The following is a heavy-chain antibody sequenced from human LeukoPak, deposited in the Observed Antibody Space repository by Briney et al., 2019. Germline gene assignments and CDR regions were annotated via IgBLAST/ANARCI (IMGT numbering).Heavy chain of an antibody. CDR2: IYYSGGT. J-gene: IGHJ4*02. Sequence: SETLSLTCTVSGGSISSYYWSWIRQPPGKGLEWIGYIYYSGGTNYNPSLKSRVTISVDTSKNQFSLKLSSVTAADTAVYYCARVLDSSGWYYFDYWGQGTLVTVSS. V-gene: IGHV4-59*01. D-gene: IGHD6-19*01. CDR1: GGSISSYY. CDR3: ARVLDSSGWYYFDY.